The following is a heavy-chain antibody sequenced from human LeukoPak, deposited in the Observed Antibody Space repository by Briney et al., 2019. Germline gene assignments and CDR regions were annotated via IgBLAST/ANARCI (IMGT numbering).Heavy chain of an antibody. Sequence: PSETLSLTCAVYGGSFSGHYWSWIRQPPGKGLEWIGEINHSGSTSYNPSLKSRVTILVDTSKNQFSLKLSSVTAADTAVYYCAREVQHYAGSVYDHDAFDIWGQGTMVTVSS. CDR1: GGSFSGHY. CDR2: INHSGST. CDR3: AREVQHYAGSVYDHDAFDI. J-gene: IGHJ3*02. D-gene: IGHD3-22*01. V-gene: IGHV4-34*01.